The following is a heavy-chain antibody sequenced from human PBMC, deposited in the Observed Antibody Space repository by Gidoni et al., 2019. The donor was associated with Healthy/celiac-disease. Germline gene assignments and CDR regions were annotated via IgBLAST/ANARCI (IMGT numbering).Heavy chain of an antibody. CDR2: IDWDDDK. V-gene: IGHV2-5*02. J-gene: IGHJ4*02. CDR1: GFSLSTRGVG. D-gene: IGHD2-8*02. CDR3: AHSRLLFTGGPDFDY. Sequence: QITLKESGPTLVKPTQTLPLTCNFSGFSLSTRGVGVGWIRQPPGKALEWLALIDWDDDKRYSPSLKSRLTITKDTSKNQVVLTMTNMDPVDTATYYCAHSRLLFTGGPDFDYWGQGTLVTVSS.